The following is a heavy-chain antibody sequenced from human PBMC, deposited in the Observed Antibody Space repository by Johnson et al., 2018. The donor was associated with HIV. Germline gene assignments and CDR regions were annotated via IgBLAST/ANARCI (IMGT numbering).Heavy chain of an antibody. CDR3: ARPGVVVTPPDAFDI. CDR1: GFTFSSYW. Sequence: VQLVESGGGLVQPGGSLRLSCAASGFTFSSYWMSWVRQAPGKGLEWVANIKQDGSEKYYVDSVKGRFTISRDNAKNSLYLQMNSLRAEDTAVYYCARPGVVVTPPDAFDIWGQGTMVTV. J-gene: IGHJ3*02. V-gene: IGHV3-7*04. D-gene: IGHD3-22*01. CDR2: IKQDGSEK.